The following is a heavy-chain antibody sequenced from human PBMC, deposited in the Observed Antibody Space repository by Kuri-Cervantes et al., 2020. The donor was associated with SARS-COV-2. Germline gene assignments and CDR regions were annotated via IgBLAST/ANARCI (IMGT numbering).Heavy chain of an antibody. D-gene: IGHD5-24*01. CDR3: ARAGARDGYNIGGDAFDI. Sequence: GGSLRLSCAVSGFTFSDYSMTWIRKVPGKGLEWVSGISWNSGSIGYADSVKGRFTISRDNAKNSLYLQMNSLRAEDTAVYYCARAGARDGYNIGGDAFDIWGQGTMVTVSS. CDR1: GFTFSDYS. J-gene: IGHJ3*02. V-gene: IGHV3-9*01. CDR2: ISWNSGSI.